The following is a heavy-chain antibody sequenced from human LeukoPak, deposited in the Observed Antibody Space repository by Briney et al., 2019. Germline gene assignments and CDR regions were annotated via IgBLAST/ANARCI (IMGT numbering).Heavy chain of an antibody. CDR3: ARWGDGKKFDY. CDR2: IWYDGSNK. V-gene: IGHV3-33*01. CDR1: GFTFSSYG. Sequence: GGSLRLPCAASGFTFSSYGMHWVRQAPGKGLEWVAVIWYDGSNKYYADSVKGRFTISGDNSKNMLFLQMNSLTVEDTAVYYCARWGDGKKFDYWGQGTLLTVSS. D-gene: IGHD3-16*01. J-gene: IGHJ4*02.